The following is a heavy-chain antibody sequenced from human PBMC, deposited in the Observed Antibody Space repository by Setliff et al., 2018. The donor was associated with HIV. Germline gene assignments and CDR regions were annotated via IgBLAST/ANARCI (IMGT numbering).Heavy chain of an antibody. D-gene: IGHD6-13*01. Sequence: LSLTCTVSGGSISSNSYYWGWFRQPPGKGLEWIGSIYCSGSTYYTPSLKSRVTISVDTSQNQFSLKLNSVTAADTAVYYCARRGIAAAGSDSWGQGTLVTVSS. V-gene: IGHV4-39*01. CDR1: GGSISSNSYY. J-gene: IGHJ4*02. CDR2: IYCSGST. CDR3: ARRGIAAAGSDS.